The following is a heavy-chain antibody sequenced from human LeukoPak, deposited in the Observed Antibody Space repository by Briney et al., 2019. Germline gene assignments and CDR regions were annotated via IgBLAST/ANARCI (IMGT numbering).Heavy chain of an antibody. CDR2: INSDGSST. J-gene: IGHJ4*02. V-gene: IGHV3-74*01. CDR3: AKLGSYGLYYFDY. D-gene: IGHD5-18*01. Sequence: PGGSLRLSCAASGFTFSSYWMHWVRQAPGKGLVWVSRINSDGSSTSYADSVKGRFTISRDNAKNTLYLQMNSLRAEDTAVYYCAKLGSYGLYYFDYWGQGTLVTVSS. CDR1: GFTFSSYW.